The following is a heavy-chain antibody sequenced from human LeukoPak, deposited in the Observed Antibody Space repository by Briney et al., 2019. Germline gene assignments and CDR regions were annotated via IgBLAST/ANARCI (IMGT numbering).Heavy chain of an antibody. V-gene: IGHV3-43*01. CDR1: GFTFDDYT. D-gene: IGHD2-15*01. CDR2: VSWDGDST. Sequence: GGSLRLSCAASGFTFDDYTMHWVRQAPGKGLEWVSLVSWDGDSTYYADSVKGRFTISRDNSKNSLYLQMNSLRTEDTALYYCAKDIGVGSCNGCLFDYWGQGTLVTVSS. J-gene: IGHJ4*02. CDR3: AKDIGVGSCNGCLFDY.